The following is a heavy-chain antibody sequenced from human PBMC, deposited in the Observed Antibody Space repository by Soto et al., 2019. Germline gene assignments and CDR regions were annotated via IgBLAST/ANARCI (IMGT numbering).Heavy chain of an antibody. CDR1: GFTISGYT. J-gene: IGHJ4*02. CDR3: ARSTSPAHFDY. V-gene: IGHV3-21*01. D-gene: IGHD2-2*01. CDR2: ISSSSSYI. Sequence: EVQLVESRGGLVKPEGFLTLSCAASGFTISGYTMNWVRQAPGKGLEWVSSISSSSSYIYYADSVKGRFTMSRDNAKNSLYLQMSSLRDEDTAVYYCARSTSPAHFDYWGQGTLVTVSS.